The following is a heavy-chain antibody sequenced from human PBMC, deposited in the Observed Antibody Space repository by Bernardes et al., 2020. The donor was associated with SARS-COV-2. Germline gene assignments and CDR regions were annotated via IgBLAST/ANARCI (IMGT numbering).Heavy chain of an antibody. CDR3: ARETTVTAFGYYYYYGMDV. Sequence: GSLRLSCAASGFTFSSYSMNWVRQAPGKGLEWVSSISSSSSYIYYADSVKGRFTISRDNAKNSLYLQMNSLRAEDTAVYYCARETTVTAFGYYYYYGMDVWGQGTTVTVSS. V-gene: IGHV3-21*01. CDR2: ISSSSSYI. D-gene: IGHD4-17*01. CDR1: GFTFSSYS. J-gene: IGHJ6*02.